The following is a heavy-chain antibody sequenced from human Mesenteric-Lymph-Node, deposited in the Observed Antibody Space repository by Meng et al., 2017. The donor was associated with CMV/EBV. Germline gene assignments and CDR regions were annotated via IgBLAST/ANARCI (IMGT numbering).Heavy chain of an antibody. J-gene: IGHJ4*02. Sequence: FSGFSLSTSGVGVGWIRQPPGEALEWLAVIYWDDDKRYSPFLKSRLTITKDTSKNQVVLTMTNMDPMDTGTYYCAHEKSSWSAFDYWGQGTLVTVSS. CDR1: GFSLSTSGVG. D-gene: IGHD6-13*01. V-gene: IGHV2-5*02. CDR2: IYWDDDK. CDR3: AHEKSSWSAFDY.